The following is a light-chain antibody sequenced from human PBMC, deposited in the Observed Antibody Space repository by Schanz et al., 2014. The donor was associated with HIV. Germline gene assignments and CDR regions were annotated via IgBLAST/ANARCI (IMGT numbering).Light chain of an antibody. CDR2: GAS. V-gene: IGKV3-20*01. CDR3: QQYGSSPLT. CDR1: QVVSSNY. Sequence: EIVLTQSPGTLSLSPGERATLRCRATQVVSSNYLAWYQQKPGLAPRLLIYGASSRATGVPDRFSGSGSGTDFTLTISRLEPEDFAVYYCQQYGSSPLTFGGGTKVEIK. J-gene: IGKJ4*01.